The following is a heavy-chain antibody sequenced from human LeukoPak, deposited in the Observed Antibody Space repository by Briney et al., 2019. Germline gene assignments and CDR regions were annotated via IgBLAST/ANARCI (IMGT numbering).Heavy chain of an antibody. V-gene: IGHV1-69*05. CDR3: ARSIGRSSGYLYFDY. J-gene: IGHJ4*02. CDR2: IIPIFGTA. Sequence: ASVKVSCKASGGTFSSYAISWVRQAPGQGLEWMGRIIPIFGTANYAQKFQGRVTITTDESTSTAYMELSSLRSEDTAVYYCARSIGRSSGYLYFDYWGQGTLVTVSS. D-gene: IGHD3-22*01. CDR1: GGTFSSYA.